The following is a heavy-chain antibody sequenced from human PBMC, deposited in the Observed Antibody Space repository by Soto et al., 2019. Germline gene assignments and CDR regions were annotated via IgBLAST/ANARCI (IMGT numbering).Heavy chain of an antibody. CDR3: AKFRPQYQRSLGGYYYYGMDV. CDR2: ISGSGGST. V-gene: IGHV3-23*01. D-gene: IGHD2-2*01. Sequence: GGSLRLSCAASGFIFSSYAMSWVRQAPGKGLEWVSAISGSGGSTYYADSVKGRFTISRDNSKNTLYLQMNSLRAEDTAVYYCAKFRPQYQRSLGGYYYYGMDVWGQGTTVTVSS. J-gene: IGHJ6*02. CDR1: GFIFSSYA.